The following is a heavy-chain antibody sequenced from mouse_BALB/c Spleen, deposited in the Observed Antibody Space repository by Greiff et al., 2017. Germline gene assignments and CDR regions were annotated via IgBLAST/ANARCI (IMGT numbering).Heavy chain of an antibody. V-gene: IGHV3-2*02. CDR3: AREIYYDY. J-gene: IGHJ4*01. CDR1: GYSITSDYA. Sequence: EVKLVESGPGLVKPSQSLSLTCTVTGYSITSDYAWNWIRQFPGNKLEWMGYISYSGSTSYNPSLKSRISITRDTSKNQFFLQLNSVTTEDTATYYCAREIYYDYWGQGTSVTVSS. CDR2: ISYSGST. D-gene: IGHD2-4*01.